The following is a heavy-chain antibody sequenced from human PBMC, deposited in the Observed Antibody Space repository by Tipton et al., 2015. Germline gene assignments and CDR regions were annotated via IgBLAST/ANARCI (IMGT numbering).Heavy chain of an antibody. V-gene: IGHV3-33*01. CDR1: GFTFSSYG. Sequence: SLRLSCAASGFTFSSYGMHWVRQAPGKGLEWVAVIWYDRSNKHYADSVKGRFTISRDNSNNTVYLQMNSLRAEDTAVYYCARGYYDSSGYYYKGRHAFDIWGQGTLVTVSS. J-gene: IGHJ3*02. CDR2: IWYDRSNK. CDR3: ARGYYDSSGYYYKGRHAFDI. D-gene: IGHD3-22*01.